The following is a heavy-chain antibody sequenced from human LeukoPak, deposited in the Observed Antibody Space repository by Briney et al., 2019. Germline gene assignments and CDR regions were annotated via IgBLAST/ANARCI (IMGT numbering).Heavy chain of an antibody. CDR1: GGSFSGYY. J-gene: IGHJ5*02. D-gene: IGHD4-11*01. V-gene: IGHV4-34*01. CDR3: ARGYDSNYFDP. CDR2: INHRGST. Sequence: SETLSLTCVVYGGSFSGYYWSWIRQSPGKGLEWIGEINHRGSTNYNPSLKRRVTISLDTSKNQFSLKLSSVTAADTAVYYCARGYDSNYFDPWGQGTLVTVSS.